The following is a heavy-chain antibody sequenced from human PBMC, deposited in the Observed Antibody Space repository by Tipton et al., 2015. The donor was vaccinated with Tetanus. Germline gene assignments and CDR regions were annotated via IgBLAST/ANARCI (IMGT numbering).Heavy chain of an antibody. CDR2: IYYNGNA. Sequence: LRLSCSLSGGSLSSGTFYWDWIRQRPGKGLEWIGNIYYNGNALENPSLKGRVTLSLDKSKNQFSLRLSSVTAADTGIYYCARSADNWFDPWGQGKQVTVSS. CDR3: ARSADNWFDP. CDR1: GGSLSSGTFY. V-gene: IGHV4-39*01. J-gene: IGHJ5*02.